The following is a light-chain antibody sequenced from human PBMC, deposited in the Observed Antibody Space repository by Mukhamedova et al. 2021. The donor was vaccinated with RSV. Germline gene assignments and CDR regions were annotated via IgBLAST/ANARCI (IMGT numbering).Light chain of an antibody. J-gene: IGKJ1*01. CDR3: QQYNTYRT. CDR1: SW. V-gene: IGKV1-5*03. CDR2: KAS. Sequence: SWLAWYQQKPGKAPKLLIYKASSLESGVPSRFSGSGSGTEFTLTISSLQPDDFATYYCQQYNTYRTFGQGTKVEIK.